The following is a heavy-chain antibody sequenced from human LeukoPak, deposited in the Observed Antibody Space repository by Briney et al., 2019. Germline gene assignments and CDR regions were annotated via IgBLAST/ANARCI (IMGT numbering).Heavy chain of an antibody. V-gene: IGHV3-30-3*01. J-gene: IGHJ4*02. CDR3: ARDMSRRRATISGNFDY. CDR1: GFTFSSYA. CDR2: ISYDGSNK. Sequence: GGSLRLSCAASGFTFSSYAMHWVRQAPGKGLEWVAVISYDGSNKYYADSVKGRFTISRDNSKNTLYLQMNSLRAEDTAVCYCARDMSRRRATISGNFDYWGQGTLVTVSS. D-gene: IGHD5-12*01.